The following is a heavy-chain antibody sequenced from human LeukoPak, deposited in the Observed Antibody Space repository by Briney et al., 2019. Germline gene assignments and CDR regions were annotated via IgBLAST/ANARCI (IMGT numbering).Heavy chain of an antibody. CDR1: GFTFSNYA. V-gene: IGHV3-23*01. D-gene: IGHD2-2*01. CDR2: ISGSGGST. J-gene: IGHJ6*03. CDR3: AKDSCSSTSCWTYYYYMDV. Sequence: PGGSLRLSCAASGFTFSNYAMSWVRQAPGKGLEWVSAISGSGGSTYYADSVKGRFTISRDNSKNTLYLQMNSLRAEDTAVYYCAKDSCSSTSCWTYYYYMDVWGKGTTVTISS.